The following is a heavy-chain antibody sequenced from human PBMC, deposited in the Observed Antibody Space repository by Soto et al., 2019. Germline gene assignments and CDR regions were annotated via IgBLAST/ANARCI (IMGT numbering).Heavy chain of an antibody. CDR1: GGSISSDASF. CDR2: ISYSGTT. V-gene: IGHV4-31*03. CDR3: ARTQGYSFGFPFDY. Sequence: PSETLSLTCTVSGGSISSDASFWSWIRQLPGKGPEWIAFISYSGTTSYNPSLRSRVTISADTSKSQFSLKLSSVTAADTAVYYCARTQGYSFGFPFDYWGQGTLVTVSS. D-gene: IGHD5-18*01. J-gene: IGHJ4*02.